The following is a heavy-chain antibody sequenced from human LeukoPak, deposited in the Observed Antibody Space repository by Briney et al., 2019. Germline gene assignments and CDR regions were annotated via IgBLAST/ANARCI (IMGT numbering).Heavy chain of an antibody. V-gene: IGHV1-18*01. CDR3: ARDGYYDSSGYYGHFDY. CDR2: ISVYNGNT. Sequence: ASVKVSCKASGYTFTNYGISWVRQAPGQGLEWMGWISVYNGNTNYAQTLQGRVTMTTDTSTNTAYMELRSLTSDDTAVYYCARDGYYDSSGYYGHFDYWGQGTLVTVSS. J-gene: IGHJ4*02. D-gene: IGHD3-22*01. CDR1: GYTFTNYG.